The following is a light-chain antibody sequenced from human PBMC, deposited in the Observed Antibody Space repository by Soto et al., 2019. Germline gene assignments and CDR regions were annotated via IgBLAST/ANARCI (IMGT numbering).Light chain of an antibody. J-gene: IGLJ1*01. V-gene: IGLV2-11*01. CDR2: DVS. CDR3: CSYAGRYTFEGYV. Sequence: QSVLTQPRSVSGSPGQSVTISCTGTSSDVGGYNYVSWYQQHPGKAPKLMIYDVSKRPSGVPDRFSGSKSGNTASLTISGLQAEDEADYYCCSYAGRYTFEGYVFGTGTKVTVL. CDR1: SSDVGGYNY.